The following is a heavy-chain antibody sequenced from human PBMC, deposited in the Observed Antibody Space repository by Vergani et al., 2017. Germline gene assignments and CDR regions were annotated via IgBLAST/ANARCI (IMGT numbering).Heavy chain of an antibody. CDR2: IYYSGST. D-gene: IGHD6-19*01. Sequence: QLQLQESGPGLVKPSATLSLTCSVSGASIRSSNYYWGWIRQPPGKGLEWIASIYYSGSTYYNPSLMSRVTISVDTSKNQFSLMLSSVTAADTAVYFCARHSTVEWLVKLGWIDPWGQGILVTVSS. J-gene: IGHJ5*02. CDR3: ARHSTVEWLVKLGWIDP. CDR1: GASIRSSNYY. V-gene: IGHV4-39*01.